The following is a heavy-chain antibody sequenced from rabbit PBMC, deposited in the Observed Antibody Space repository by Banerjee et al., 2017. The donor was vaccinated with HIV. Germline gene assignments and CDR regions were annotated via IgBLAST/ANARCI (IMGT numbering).Heavy chain of an antibody. D-gene: IGHD6-1*01. J-gene: IGHJ4*01. CDR2: IYAGSSGST. CDR1: GFSFSSSYW. Sequence: QQQLEESGGDLVKPEGSLTLTCTASGFSFSSSYWICWVRQAPGKGLEWIGCIYAGSSGSTYYASWAKGRFTISKTSSTTVTLQMTSLTAADTATYFCARESGSAGAGYALWGPGTLVTVS. CDR3: ARESGSAGAGYAL. V-gene: IGHV1S45*01.